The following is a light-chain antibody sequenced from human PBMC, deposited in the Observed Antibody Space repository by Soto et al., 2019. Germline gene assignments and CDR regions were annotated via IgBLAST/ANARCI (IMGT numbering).Light chain of an antibody. CDR2: DNR. J-gene: IGLJ2*01. V-gene: IGLV3-21*02. CDR3: QVWDTSSDHPV. Sequence: SYELTQPPSVSVAPGQTARISCGGNNIRIKDVYWYQQQPGQAPVLVVYDNRDRPSGIPERFSGSNSGNTATLTISRVEAGDEADYYCQVWDTSSDHPVFGGGTKLTVL. CDR1: NIRIKD.